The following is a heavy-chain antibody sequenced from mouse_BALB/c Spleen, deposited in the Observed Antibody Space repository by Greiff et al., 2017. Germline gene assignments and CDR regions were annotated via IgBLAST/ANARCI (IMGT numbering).Heavy chain of an antibody. V-gene: IGHV7-3*02. D-gene: IGHD2-10*02. J-gene: IGHJ4*01. CDR2: IRNKANGYTT. CDR1: GFTFTDYY. Sequence: EVQLVESGGGLVQPGGSLRLSCATSGFTFTDYYMSWVRQPPGKALEWLGFIRNKANGYTTEYSASVKGRFTISRDNSQSILYLQMNTLRAEDSATYYCARAYGNYVPGAMDYWGQGTSVTVSS. CDR3: ARAYGNYVPGAMDY.